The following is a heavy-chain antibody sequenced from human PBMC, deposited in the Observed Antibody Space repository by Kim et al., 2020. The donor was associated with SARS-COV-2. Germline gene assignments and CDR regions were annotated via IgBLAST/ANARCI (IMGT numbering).Heavy chain of an antibody. Sequence: RYSPSFQGQVTIPADKSTTTAYLQWGSLKASDTAMYYCARSAGPYDYYFDYWGQGTLVTVSS. J-gene: IGHJ4*02. CDR3: ARSAGPYDYYFDY. D-gene: IGHD3-16*01. V-gene: IGHV5-51*01.